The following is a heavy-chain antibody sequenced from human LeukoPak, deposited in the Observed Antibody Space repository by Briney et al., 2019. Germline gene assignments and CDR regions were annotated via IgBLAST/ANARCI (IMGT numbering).Heavy chain of an antibody. V-gene: IGHV3-23*01. J-gene: IGHJ3*02. CDR1: GFTFSSYA. D-gene: IGHD3-22*01. CDR2: ISSSGGST. Sequence: GSLRLSCAASGFTFSSYAMSWVRQAPGKGLEWVSGISSSGGSTVYADSVKGRFTISRDNAKNPLYLQMNSLRAEDTAVYYCASPKNYDSSGYYWTSGAFDIWGQGTMVTVSS. CDR3: ASPKNYDSSGYYWTSGAFDI.